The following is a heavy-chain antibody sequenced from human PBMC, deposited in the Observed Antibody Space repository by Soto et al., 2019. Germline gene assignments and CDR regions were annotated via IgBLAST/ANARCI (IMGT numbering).Heavy chain of an antibody. V-gene: IGHV4-30-4*01. CDR3: AIQITSDYGAYGLCDS. CDR2: IYYSGST. D-gene: IGHD4-17*01. Sequence: SETLSLTCPVSGGSISSGDYYWSWIRQPPGKGLEWIGYIYYSGSTYYNPSLKSRVTISVDTSKNQFSLKLSSVTAADTAVYYCAIQITSDYGAYGLCDSWGHGTMVTVPS. CDR1: GGSISSGDYY. J-gene: IGHJ5*01.